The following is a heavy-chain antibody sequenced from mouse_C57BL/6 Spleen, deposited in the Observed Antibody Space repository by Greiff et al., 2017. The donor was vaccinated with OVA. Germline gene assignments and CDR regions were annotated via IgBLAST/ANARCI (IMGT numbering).Heavy chain of an antibody. J-gene: IGHJ4*01. CDR1: GFTFSSYA. V-gene: IGHV5-9-1*02. Sequence: EVKLVESGEGLVKPGGSLKLSCAASGFTFSSYAMSWVRQTPEKRLEWVAYISSGGDYIYYADTVKGRFTISSDNARNTLYLQMSSLKSEDTAMYYCTSPTMITAGRYYAMDYWGQGTSVTVSS. CDR2: ISSGGDYI. CDR3: TSPTMITAGRYYAMDY. D-gene: IGHD2-4*01.